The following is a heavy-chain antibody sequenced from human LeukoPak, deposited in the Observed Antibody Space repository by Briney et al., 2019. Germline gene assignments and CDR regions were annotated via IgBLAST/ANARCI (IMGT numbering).Heavy chain of an antibody. J-gene: IGHJ4*02. CDR1: GGSVSSSNNY. CDR2: IYYSGST. D-gene: IGHD5-24*01. CDR3: ARLVGWLQSGNY. Sequence: PSETLSLTCTVSGGSVSSSNNYWGWIRQPPGKGLEWIASIYYSGSTYYNPSLKSRVTISVDTSKNQFSLKLSSVTAADTAVYYCARLVGWLQSGNYWGQGTLVTVSS. V-gene: IGHV4-39*07.